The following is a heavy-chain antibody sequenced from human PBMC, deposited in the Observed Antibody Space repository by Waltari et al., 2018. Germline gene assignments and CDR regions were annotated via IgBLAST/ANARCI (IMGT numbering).Heavy chain of an antibody. CDR1: GYTFTDSY. J-gene: IGHJ3*02. D-gene: IGHD3-3*01. V-gene: IGHV1-69-2*01. Sequence: EVQLVQSGAEVKTPGATVKISCKASGYTFTDSYMHWVQQAPGKGLEWMGRVDPEDGETIYAEKFQGRVTITADTSTDTAYMELSSLRSEDTAVYYCATYDFWSGLDAFDIWGQGTMVTVSS. CDR2: VDPEDGET. CDR3: ATYDFWSGLDAFDI.